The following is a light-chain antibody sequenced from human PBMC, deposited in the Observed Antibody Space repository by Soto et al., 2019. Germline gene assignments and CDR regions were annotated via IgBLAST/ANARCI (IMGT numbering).Light chain of an antibody. V-gene: IGKV3D-20*02. Sequence: TVLAQSPVSLATSPGEGATLSCSASQSVSSSYLAWYQQKPGQAPRLLIYDASNRATGIPARFSGSGSGTVFTLIISSLEPEDFAVYYCQKRSNWPRKFGQGTKVDI. CDR1: QSVSSSY. CDR3: QKRSNWPRK. J-gene: IGKJ1*01. CDR2: DAS.